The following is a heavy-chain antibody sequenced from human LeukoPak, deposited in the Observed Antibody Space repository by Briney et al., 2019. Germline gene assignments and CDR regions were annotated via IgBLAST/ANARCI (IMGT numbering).Heavy chain of an antibody. J-gene: IGHJ4*02. CDR2: INPNNGDT. Sequence: ASVKVSCKASGYTFTGYYMHWVRQAPGQGLEWMEWINPNNGDTRYAQKFQGRVTMTRDTSISTAYMELSSLGSDDTAVYYCARDHDAASSLDFWGQGTLVTVSS. V-gene: IGHV1-2*02. CDR3: ARDHDAASSLDF. CDR1: GYTFTGYY. D-gene: IGHD2-15*01.